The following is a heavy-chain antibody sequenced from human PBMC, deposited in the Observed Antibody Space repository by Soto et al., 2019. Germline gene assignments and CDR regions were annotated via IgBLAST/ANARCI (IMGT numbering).Heavy chain of an antibody. CDR3: ANHNDAFDI. Sequence: GGSLRLSCXASGFTFSSYGMHWVRQAPGKGLEWVAVISYDGSNKYYADSVKGRFTISRDNSKNTLYLQMNSLRAEDTAVHYCANHNDAFDIWGQGTMVTVSS. CDR2: ISYDGSNK. J-gene: IGHJ3*02. V-gene: IGHV3-30*18. CDR1: GFTFSSYG.